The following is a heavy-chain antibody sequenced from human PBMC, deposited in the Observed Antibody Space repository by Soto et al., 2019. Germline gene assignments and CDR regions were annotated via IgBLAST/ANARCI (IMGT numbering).Heavy chain of an antibody. CDR1: GYTFTHYD. CDR3: ARGGGGPPFDF. J-gene: IGHJ4*02. Sequence: QVQLVQSGADMKKPGASVKVSCKASGYTFTHYDINWVRQATGQGLEWMGWMNPNTGNTGFAQKFQDRVTMTRNTSISTAYGEWSSLRSEDTALYFCARGGGGPPFDFWGQGPPVTVPS. CDR2: MNPNTGNT. D-gene: IGHD3-16*01. V-gene: IGHV1-8*01.